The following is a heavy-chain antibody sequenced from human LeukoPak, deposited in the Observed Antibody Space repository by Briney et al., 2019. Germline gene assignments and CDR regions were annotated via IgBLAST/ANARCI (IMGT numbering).Heavy chain of an antibody. CDR2: ISGSGGST. V-gene: IGHV3-23*01. CDR3: AKDWAPWAWGGSKDY. CDR1: ALSLGSYS. D-gene: IGHD3-16*01. Sequence: GGSLRLSCAASALSLGSYSMSWVRQAPGKGLEWVSAISGSGGSTYYADSVKGRFTISRDNSKNTLYLQMNSLRAEDTAVYYWAKDWAPWAWGGSKDYWGQGTLVTVSS. J-gene: IGHJ4*02.